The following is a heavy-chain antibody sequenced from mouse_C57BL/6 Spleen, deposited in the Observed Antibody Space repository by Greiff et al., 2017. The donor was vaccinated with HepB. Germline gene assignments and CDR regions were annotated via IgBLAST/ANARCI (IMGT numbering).Heavy chain of an antibody. CDR1: GFTFSSYT. CDR2: ISGGGGNT. V-gene: IGHV5-9*01. Sequence: EVQLVESGGGLVKPGGSLKLSCAASGFTFSSYTMSWVRQTPEKRLEWVATISGGGGNTYYPDSVKGRFTISRDNAKNTLYLQLSSLRSEDTALYYCARQGGGGYLAYWGQGTLVTVSA. J-gene: IGHJ3*01. CDR3: ARQGGGGYLAY. D-gene: IGHD1-1*02.